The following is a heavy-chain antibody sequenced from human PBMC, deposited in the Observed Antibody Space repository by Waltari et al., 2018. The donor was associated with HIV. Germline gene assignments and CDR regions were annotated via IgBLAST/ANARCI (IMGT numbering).Heavy chain of an antibody. Sequence: VQLVEVGGAVVQPGQSLRLSCAASGLVFSASGRHWVRQAPGKGLEWVALIRYDGSNKYYSDSVKGRFTISRDNAENTLFLQMSDLRADDTATYFCARGSRLVAAYYYYGLDVWGPGTTVTVSS. CDR2: IRYDGSNK. D-gene: IGHD3-10*01. CDR1: GLVFSASG. J-gene: IGHJ6*02. V-gene: IGHV3-33*01. CDR3: ARGSRLVAAYYYYGLDV.